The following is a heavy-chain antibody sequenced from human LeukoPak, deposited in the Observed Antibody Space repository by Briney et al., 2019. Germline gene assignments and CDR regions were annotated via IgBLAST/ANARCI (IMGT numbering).Heavy chain of an antibody. Sequence: PWGSLRLSCAASGFTFSSYWMHWVRQAPGKGLVWVSRINSDGSSTSYADSVKGRFTISRDNAKNTLYLQMNSPRAEDMAVYYCARVIDYGDSPYYYYGMDVWGQGTTVTVSS. V-gene: IGHV3-74*01. D-gene: IGHD4-17*01. CDR3: ARVIDYGDSPYYYYGMDV. CDR1: GFTFSSYW. CDR2: INSDGSST. J-gene: IGHJ6*02.